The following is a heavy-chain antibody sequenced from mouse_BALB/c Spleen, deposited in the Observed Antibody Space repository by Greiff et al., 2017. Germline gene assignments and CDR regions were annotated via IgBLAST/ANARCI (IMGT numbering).Heavy chain of an antibody. V-gene: IGHV5-17*02. CDR3: ARGRGLYDY. D-gene: IGHD6-1*01. Sequence: EVKLMESGGGLVQPGGSRKLSCAASGFTFSSFGMHWVRQAPEKGLEWVAYISSGSSTIYYADTVKGRFTISRDNPKNTLFLQMTSLRSEDTAMYYCARGRGLYDYWGQGTTLTVSS. CDR2: ISSGSSTI. CDR1: GFTFSSFG. J-gene: IGHJ2*01.